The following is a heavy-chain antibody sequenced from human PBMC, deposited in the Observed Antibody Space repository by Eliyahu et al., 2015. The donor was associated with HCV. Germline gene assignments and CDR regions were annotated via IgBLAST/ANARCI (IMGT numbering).Heavy chain of an antibody. Sequence: QVQLVQSGAEVKKPGASVKVXXKVSXYTXXELSMHWXXQAPGKGLEWMGGFDPEDGETIYAQKFQGRVTMTEDTSTDTAYMELSSLRSEDTAVYYCATGSYYYYGMDVWGQGTTVTVSS. J-gene: IGHJ6*02. CDR3: ATGSYYYYGMDV. CDR1: XYTXXELS. CDR2: FDPEDGET. V-gene: IGHV1-24*01.